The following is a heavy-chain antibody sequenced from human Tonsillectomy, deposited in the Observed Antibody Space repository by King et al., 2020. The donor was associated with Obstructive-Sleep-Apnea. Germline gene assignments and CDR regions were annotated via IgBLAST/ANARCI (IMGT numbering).Heavy chain of an antibody. J-gene: IGHJ4*02. D-gene: IGHD4-11*01. CDR1: GGSFSDHY. CDR2: INRSGST. CDR3: ATLYSGTDF. Sequence: VQLQQWGAGLLKPSETLSLTCAVYGGSFSDHYWNWIRQPPGKGLEWIGEINRSGSTNYNPSLKSRVTISVDTSKNQFSLNLYSVTAADTAVYYCATLYSGTDFWGQGTLVTVSS. V-gene: IGHV4-34*01.